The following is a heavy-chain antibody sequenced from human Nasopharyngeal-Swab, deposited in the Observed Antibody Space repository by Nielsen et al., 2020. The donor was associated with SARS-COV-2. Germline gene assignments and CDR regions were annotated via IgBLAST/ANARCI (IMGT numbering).Heavy chain of an antibody. CDR2: TTAYTGHP. D-gene: IGHD2-8*01. CDR3: ARGSVSGYCTNGVCSMVFDY. V-gene: IGHV1-18*01. CDR1: GYSLNDYG. J-gene: IGHJ4*02. Sequence: ASVKVSCKAFGYSLNDYGLSWVRQAPGQGLEWMGWTTAYTGHPKYRQNIQERVTMTTDPPTNTAYMALRSLRSDDTAVYYCARGSVSGYCTNGVCSMVFDYWGQGTPVTVSS.